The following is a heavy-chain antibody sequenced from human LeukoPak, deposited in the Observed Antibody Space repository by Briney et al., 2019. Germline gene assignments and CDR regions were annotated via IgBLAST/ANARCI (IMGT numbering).Heavy chain of an antibody. D-gene: IGHD3-3*01. CDR2: IYTSGST. CDR1: GGSISSGDYY. V-gene: IGHV4-61*02. CDR3: ARTSITIFGVDAFDI. Sequence: SQTLSLTCTVSGGSISSGDYYWSWIRQPAGKGLEWIGRIYTSGSTNYNPSLKSRVTISVDTSKNQFSLKLSSVTAADTAVYYCARTSITIFGVDAFDIWGQGTMVTVSS. J-gene: IGHJ3*02.